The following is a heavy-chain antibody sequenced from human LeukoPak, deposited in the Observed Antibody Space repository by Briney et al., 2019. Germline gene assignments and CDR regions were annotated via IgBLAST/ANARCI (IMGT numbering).Heavy chain of an antibody. CDR2: IYYSGST. Sequence: SETLSLTCTVSGGSISSYYWSWIRQPPGKGLEWIGYIYYSGSTNYNPSLKSRVTMSVDTSKNQFSLKLSSVTAADTAVYYCARDRPDYGDSNFDYWGQGTLVTVSS. CDR3: ARDRPDYGDSNFDY. CDR1: GGSISSYY. V-gene: IGHV4-59*12. J-gene: IGHJ4*02. D-gene: IGHD4-17*01.